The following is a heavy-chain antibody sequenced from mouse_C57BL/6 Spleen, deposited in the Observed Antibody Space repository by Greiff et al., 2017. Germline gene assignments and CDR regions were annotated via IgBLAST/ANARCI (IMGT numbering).Heavy chain of an antibody. J-gene: IGHJ1*03. CDR2: IDPSDSET. D-gene: IGHD1-1*01. CDR3: ARSGGGSSFWYFDV. Sequence: QVQLQQSGAELVRPGSSVKLSCKASGYTFTSYWMHWVKQRPIQGLEWIGNIDPSDSETHYNQKFKDKATLTVDKSSSTAYMQLSSLTSEDSAVYYCARSGGGSSFWYFDVWGTGTTVTVSS. V-gene: IGHV1-52*01. CDR1: GYTFTSYW.